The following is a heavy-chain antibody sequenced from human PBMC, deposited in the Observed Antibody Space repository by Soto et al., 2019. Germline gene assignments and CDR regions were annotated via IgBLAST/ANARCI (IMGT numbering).Heavy chain of an antibody. V-gene: IGHV1-69*13. CDR1: GGTFSSYA. J-gene: IGHJ6*02. CDR2: IIPIFGTA. Sequence: SVKVSCKASGGTFSSYAISWVRQAPGQGLEWMGGIIPIFGTANYAQKFQGRVTITADESTSTAYMELSSLRSEDTAVYYCAIRYCSGGSCYSYYYYGMDVWGQGTTVTVSS. CDR3: AIRYCSGGSCYSYYYYGMDV. D-gene: IGHD2-15*01.